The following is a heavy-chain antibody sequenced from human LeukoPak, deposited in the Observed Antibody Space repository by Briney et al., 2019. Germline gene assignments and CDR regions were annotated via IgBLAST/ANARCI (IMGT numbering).Heavy chain of an antibody. V-gene: IGHV1-2*02. CDR1: GYSFTAFY. J-gene: IGHJ4*02. CDR2: IHPRRGDT. Sequence: ASVTVSCKTSGYSFTAFYIHWVRQAPGQGLEWMGWIHPRRGDTNYAQKFQGRVTMTRDTSISTAYLDLSSLRSDDTAVYFCARMAGTTGYPNYYFDYWGQGTLVTVSS. D-gene: IGHD3-9*01. CDR3: ARMAGTTGYPNYYFDY.